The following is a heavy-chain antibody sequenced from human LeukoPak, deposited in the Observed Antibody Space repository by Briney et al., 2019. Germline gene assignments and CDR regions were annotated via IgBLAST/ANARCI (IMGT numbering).Heavy chain of an antibody. J-gene: IGHJ3*02. CDR2: INPSGGST. D-gene: IGHD3-10*01. Sequence: ASVKVSCKASGYTFTSYYMHWVRQAPGQGLEWMGIINPSGGSTSYAQKFQGRVTMTRDTSTSTVYMELRSLRSDDTAVYYCASWLRGVIGAFDIWGQGTMVTVSS. CDR3: ASWLRGVIGAFDI. V-gene: IGHV1-46*01. CDR1: GYTFTSYY.